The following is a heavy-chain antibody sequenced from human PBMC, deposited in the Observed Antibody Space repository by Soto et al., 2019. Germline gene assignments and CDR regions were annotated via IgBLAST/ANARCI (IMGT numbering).Heavy chain of an antibody. CDR3: AKEGLRLGERYYYYYGMDV. J-gene: IGHJ6*02. CDR2: ISGSGGST. V-gene: IGHV3-23*01. CDR1: GFTFSSYA. D-gene: IGHD3-16*01. Sequence: GGSLRLSCAASGFTFSSYAMSWVRQAPGKGLEWVSAISGSGGSTYYADSVKGRFTISRDNSKNTLYLQMNSLRAEDTAVYYCAKEGLRLGERYYYYYGMDVWGQGTTVTVSS.